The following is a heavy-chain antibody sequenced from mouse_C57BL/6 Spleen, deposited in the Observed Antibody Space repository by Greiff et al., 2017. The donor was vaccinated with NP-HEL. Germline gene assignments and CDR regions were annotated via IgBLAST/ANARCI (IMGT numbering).Heavy chain of an antibody. CDR3: ARGDYYGSSYAFAY. CDR1: GYTFTSYW. J-gene: IGHJ3*01. Sequence: QVQLQQSGAELAKPGASVKLSCKASGYTFTSYWMHWVKQRPGQGLEWIGYINPSSGYTKYNQKFKDKATLTAVKSSSTAYMQLSSLTYEDSAVYYCARGDYYGSSYAFAYWGQGTLVTVSA. D-gene: IGHD1-1*01. CDR2: INPSSGYT. V-gene: IGHV1-7*01.